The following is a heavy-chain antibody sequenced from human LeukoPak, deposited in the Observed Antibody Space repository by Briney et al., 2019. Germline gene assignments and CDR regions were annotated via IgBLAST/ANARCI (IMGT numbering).Heavy chain of an antibody. Sequence: PSETLSLTCAVCGESFSGYYWRWLRQPRGKGLEGGGEINHRGSTNYNPSLKSRVTISVDTSKHQFSLKLSPVTAADTAVYYCARGRGLYYYGSGSRRNYFDYWRQGTLVTVSS. CDR2: INHRGST. V-gene: IGHV4-34*01. CDR3: ARGRGLYYYGSGSRRNYFDY. J-gene: IGHJ4*02. D-gene: IGHD3-10*01. CDR1: GESFSGYY.